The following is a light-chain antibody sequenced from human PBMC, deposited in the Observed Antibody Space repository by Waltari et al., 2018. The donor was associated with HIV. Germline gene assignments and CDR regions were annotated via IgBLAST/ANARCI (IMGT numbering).Light chain of an antibody. CDR1: QSISTY. V-gene: IGKV1-39*01. J-gene: IGKJ3*01. CDR2: AAS. Sequence: DIQMTQSPSSLSASVGDRVTIACRASQSISTYLNWYQLKPGKAPKLLISAASTLQSGVPSRFSDSGSGTDFTLTLSSLQPEDFATYFCLQSYTSPLTFGPGTKVEIK. CDR3: LQSYTSPLT.